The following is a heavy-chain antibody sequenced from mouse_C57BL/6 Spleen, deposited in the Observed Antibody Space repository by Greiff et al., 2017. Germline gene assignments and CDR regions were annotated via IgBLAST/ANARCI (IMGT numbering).Heavy chain of an antibody. CDR3: ARTTVVARNWYFDV. Sequence: QVQLKQSGPELVKPGASVKISCKASGYAFSSSWMNWVKQRPGKGLEWIGRIYPGDGDTNYNGKFKGKATLTADKSSSTAYMQLSSLTSEDSAVYFCARTTVVARNWYFDVWGTGTTVTVSS. V-gene: IGHV1-82*01. CDR2: IYPGDGDT. D-gene: IGHD1-1*01. J-gene: IGHJ1*03. CDR1: GYAFSSSW.